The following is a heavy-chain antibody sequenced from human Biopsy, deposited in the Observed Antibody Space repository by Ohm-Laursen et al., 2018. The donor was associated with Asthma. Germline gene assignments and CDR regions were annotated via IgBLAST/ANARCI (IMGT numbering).Heavy chain of an antibody. V-gene: IGHV4-39*01. Sequence: SQTLSLICTVSGGSMSSSSYSWGWIRQPPGKGLEWIGSISYTGNTDIPSLRSRVTLSVDTSKNNFSLKLTSVTAADTAVFYCARHWNWGSFFDYWGQGMLVTVSS. CDR1: GGSMSSSSYS. CDR2: ISYTGNT. CDR3: ARHWNWGSFFDY. J-gene: IGHJ4*02. D-gene: IGHD7-27*01.